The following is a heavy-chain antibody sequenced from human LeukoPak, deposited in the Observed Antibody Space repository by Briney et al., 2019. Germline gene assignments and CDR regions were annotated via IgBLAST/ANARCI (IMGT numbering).Heavy chain of an antibody. CDR2: INSDGSDT. D-gene: IGHD4-11*01. V-gene: IGHV3-74*01. J-gene: IGHJ6*02. CDR3: AREDDDSNGIDV. Sequence: GGSLRLSCAASGFTFSRHWMHWVRQAPGKGLVWVSRINSDGSDTPYADSVKGRFTISRDNSKNTLYPQMNSLRAEDTAVYYCAREDDDSNGIDVWGHGTTVTVSS. CDR1: GFTFSRHW.